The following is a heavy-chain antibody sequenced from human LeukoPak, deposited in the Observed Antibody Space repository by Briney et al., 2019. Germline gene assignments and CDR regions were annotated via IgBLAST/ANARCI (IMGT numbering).Heavy chain of an antibody. Sequence: ASVKVSCKVSGYTLTELAMHWVRQAPGKGLEWMGWISAYNGNTNYAQKLQGRVTMTTDTSTSTAYMELRSLRSDDTAVYYCARCAPDGSYLGAFDIWGQGTMVTVSS. CDR1: GYTLTELA. D-gene: IGHD1-26*01. J-gene: IGHJ3*02. V-gene: IGHV1-18*01. CDR3: ARCAPDGSYLGAFDI. CDR2: ISAYNGNT.